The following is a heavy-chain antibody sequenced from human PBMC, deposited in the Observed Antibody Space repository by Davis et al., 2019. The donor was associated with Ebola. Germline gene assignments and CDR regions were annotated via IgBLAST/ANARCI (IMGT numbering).Heavy chain of an antibody. V-gene: IGHV3-73*01. Sequence: GESLKISCAASGFTFSSYDMHWVRQASGKGLEWVGRIRSKANSYATAYAASVKGRFTISRDDSKNTAYLQMNSLKTEDTAVYYCTSPYGVYEIWSQGTLVTVSS. CDR3: TSPYGVYEI. CDR1: GFTFSSYD. D-gene: IGHD4-17*01. J-gene: IGHJ4*02. CDR2: IRSKANSYAT.